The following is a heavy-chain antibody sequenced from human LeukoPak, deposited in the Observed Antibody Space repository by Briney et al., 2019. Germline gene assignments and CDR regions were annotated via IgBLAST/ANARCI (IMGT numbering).Heavy chain of an antibody. CDR2: ITTYNGNT. CDR1: NYTFTSYT. V-gene: IGHV1-18*01. D-gene: IGHD3-10*01. CDR3: ATLTNARFGSVK. Sequence: ASAKVSCKASNYTFTSYTITWVRQAPGQGLDWMGWITTYNGNTNYAQRLQGRVTMTTDTSTSTAYMELRSLRSDDTAIYYCATLTNARFGSVKWGQGTLVSVSS. J-gene: IGHJ4*02.